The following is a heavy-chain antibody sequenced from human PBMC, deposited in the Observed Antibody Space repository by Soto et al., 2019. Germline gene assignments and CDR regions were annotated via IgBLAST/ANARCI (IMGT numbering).Heavy chain of an antibody. CDR1: GGSISSRNW. V-gene: IGHV4-4*02. CDR2: IYQSGST. D-gene: IGHD6-6*01. CDR3: AKDRLWGSSDRGAPDDFEV. J-gene: IGHJ3*01. Sequence: SETLSLTCTVSGGSISSRNWWSWLRQSPTKGLEWIGEIYQSGSTNYNPSLESRVTISVDKSKNQFSLELTSLTAADTAVYYCAKDRLWGSSDRGAPDDFEVWGQGTMVTVSS.